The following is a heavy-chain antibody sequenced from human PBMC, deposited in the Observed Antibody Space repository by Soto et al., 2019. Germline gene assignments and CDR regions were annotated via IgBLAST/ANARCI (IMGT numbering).Heavy chain of an antibody. V-gene: IGHV4-34*01. CDR1: GGSFSGYY. CDR3: ARGKSNDY. Sequence: QVQLQQWGAGLLKPSETLSLTCAVYGGSFSGYYWSWIRQPPGKGLEWIGEINHSGSTNYNPSLKSRVTLSVDTSKNQFSLKLSSVTAADTAVYYCARGKSNDYWGQGTLVTVSS. CDR2: INHSGST. J-gene: IGHJ4*02.